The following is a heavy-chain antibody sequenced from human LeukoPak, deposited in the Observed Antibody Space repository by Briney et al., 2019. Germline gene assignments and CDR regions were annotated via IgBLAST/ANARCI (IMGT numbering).Heavy chain of an antibody. D-gene: IGHD2-2*01. CDR1: GGSVSSSSYY. Sequence: KTSETLSLTCTVSGGSVSSSSYYWGWFRQPPGMALEWIGTSHYSRSPYYSPSLKSRVTISVDTAKNQFSLNLRSVTAADTAVYYCARRREYQTFDYWGQGTLVTVSS. J-gene: IGHJ4*02. V-gene: IGHV4-39*01. CDR2: SHYSRSP. CDR3: ARRREYQTFDY.